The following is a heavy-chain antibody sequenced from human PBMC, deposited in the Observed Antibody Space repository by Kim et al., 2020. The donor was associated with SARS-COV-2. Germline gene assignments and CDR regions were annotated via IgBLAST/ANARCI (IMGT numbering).Heavy chain of an antibody. D-gene: IGHD5-12*01. Sequence: SETLSLTCAVYGGSFSGYYWSWIRQPPGKGLEWIGEINHSGSTNYNPSLKSRVTISVDTSKNQFSLKLSSVTAADTAVYYCASSLATRQYYYYYGMDVWGQGTTVTVSS. V-gene: IGHV4-34*01. CDR2: INHSGST. J-gene: IGHJ6*02. CDR1: GGSFSGYY. CDR3: ASSLATRQYYYYYGMDV.